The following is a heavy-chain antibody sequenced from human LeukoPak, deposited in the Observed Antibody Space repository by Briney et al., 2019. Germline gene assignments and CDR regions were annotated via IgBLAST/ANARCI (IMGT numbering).Heavy chain of an antibody. D-gene: IGHD2-15*01. Sequence: SETLSLTCAVYGGSFSGYYWSWIRQPPGKGLEWIGEINHSGSTNYNPSLKSRVTISVDTSKNQFSLNLSSVTAADTAVYYCARLSLHCSGGSCYRGAFDSWGQGTLVTVSS. J-gene: IGHJ4*02. CDR3: ARLSLHCSGGSCYRGAFDS. CDR2: INHSGST. CDR1: GGSFSGYY. V-gene: IGHV4-34*01.